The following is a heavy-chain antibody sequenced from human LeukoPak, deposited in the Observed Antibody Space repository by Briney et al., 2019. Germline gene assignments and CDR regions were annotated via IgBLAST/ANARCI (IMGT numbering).Heavy chain of an antibody. Sequence: ASVKVSCKASGYAFSDYYMHWVRQAPGQGLEWMGWIDPTSGDTKYAHKFQGRVSMTRDTSISTADMEVSSLRSDDTAVYYCARGLPRSYCTPIDCNPNWFDPWGQGTLVTVSS. J-gene: IGHJ5*02. CDR1: GYAFSDYY. D-gene: IGHD2-8*01. CDR2: IDPTSGDT. CDR3: ARGLPRSYCTPIDCNPNWFDP. V-gene: IGHV1-2*02.